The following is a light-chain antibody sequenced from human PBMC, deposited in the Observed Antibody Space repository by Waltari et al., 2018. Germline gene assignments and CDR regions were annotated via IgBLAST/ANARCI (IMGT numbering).Light chain of an antibody. Sequence: QSALTQPRSVSGSPGQSVTISCTGTSRDVGGYNSASWYQQHPGKVPNLIIFDVSTRPSGVPNRFSGSKSGNTASLTISGLLAEDEADYYCCSYAGSYTLIFGGGTKMTVL. CDR3: CSYAGSYTLI. J-gene: IGLJ2*01. V-gene: IGLV2-11*01. CDR2: DVS. CDR1: SRDVGGYNS.